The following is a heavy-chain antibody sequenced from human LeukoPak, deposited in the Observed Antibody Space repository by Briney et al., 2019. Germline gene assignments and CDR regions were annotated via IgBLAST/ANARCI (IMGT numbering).Heavy chain of an antibody. CDR3: ARDEGYYDSSGYYWYFDL. V-gene: IGHV4-4*07. D-gene: IGHD3-22*01. Sequence: PSQTLYLTVAAAGVSISSYYWSWIRQPAGKGLEWIGRIYTSGSTNYNPSLKSRVTMSVDTSKNQFSLKLSSVTAADTAVYYCARDEGYYDSSGYYWYFDLWGRGTLVTVSS. CDR2: IYTSGST. J-gene: IGHJ2*01. CDR1: GVSISSYY.